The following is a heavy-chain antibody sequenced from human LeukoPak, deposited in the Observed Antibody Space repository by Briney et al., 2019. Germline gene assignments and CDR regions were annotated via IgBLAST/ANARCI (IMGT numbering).Heavy chain of an antibody. CDR3: ARLVVWGSYRSDY. CDR2: IYYSGST. Sequence: SETLSLTCIVSGGSIRSSSYYWGWIRQPPGKGLEWIGSIYYSGSTYYNPSFKSRVTISVDTSKNQFSLKLSFVTAADTAVYYCARLVVWGSYRSDYWGQGTLVTVSS. CDR1: GGSIRSSSYY. J-gene: IGHJ4*02. D-gene: IGHD3-16*02. V-gene: IGHV4-39*01.